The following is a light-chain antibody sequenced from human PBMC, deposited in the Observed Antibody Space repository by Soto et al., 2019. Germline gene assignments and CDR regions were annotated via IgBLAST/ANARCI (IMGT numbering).Light chain of an antibody. Sequence: QPVLTPPPSASGTPGQRVTISCSGSSSNIGSNTVNWYQQLPGTAPKLVIYSNNQRPSGVPDRFSGSKSGTSASLAISGLQSEDEADYYCVAWDDSLNGYVVFGGGTKVTVL. CDR2: SNN. CDR1: SSNIGSNT. CDR3: VAWDDSLNGYVV. J-gene: IGLJ2*01. V-gene: IGLV1-44*01.